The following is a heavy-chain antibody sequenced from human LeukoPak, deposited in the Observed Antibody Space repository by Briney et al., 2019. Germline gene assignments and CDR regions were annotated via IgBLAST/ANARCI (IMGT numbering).Heavy chain of an antibody. Sequence: ASVKVSCKASGYTFTSYGISWVRQAPGQGLEWMGWISAYNGNTNYAQKLQGRVTMTTDTSTSTAYMELSRLRSDDTAVYYCARGTTYYYDSSGSGTVDYWGQGTLVTVSS. V-gene: IGHV1-18*01. CDR1: GYTFTSYG. D-gene: IGHD3-22*01. CDR3: ARGTTYYYDSSGSGTVDY. CDR2: ISAYNGNT. J-gene: IGHJ4*02.